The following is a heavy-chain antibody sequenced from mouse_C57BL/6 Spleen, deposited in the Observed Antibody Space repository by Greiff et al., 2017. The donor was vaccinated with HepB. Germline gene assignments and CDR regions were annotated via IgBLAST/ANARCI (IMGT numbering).Heavy chain of an antibody. CDR1: GYTFTSYW. D-gene: IGHD1-1*01. Sequence: QVQLQQPGTELVKPGASVKLSCKASGYTFTSYWMHWVKQRPGQGLEWIGNINPSNGATNYNEKFKSKATLTVDNSSSTAYMQLNSLTSEDSAVYYCARHYYVSSYVSWYFDVWGTGTTVTVSS. J-gene: IGHJ1*03. CDR3: ARHYYVSSYVSWYFDV. CDR2: INPSNGAT. V-gene: IGHV1-53*01.